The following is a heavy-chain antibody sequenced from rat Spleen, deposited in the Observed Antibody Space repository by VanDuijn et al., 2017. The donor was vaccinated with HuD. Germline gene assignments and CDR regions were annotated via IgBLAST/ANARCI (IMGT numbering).Heavy chain of an antibody. V-gene: IGHV5-7*01. Sequence: EVQLVESGGGLVQPGRSLKLSCAASGFTFSDYNMAWVRQAPTKGLEWVATISYDGSSTYYRDSVKGRFTISRDNAKSTLYLQMDSLRSEDTATYYCARRPLMDAWGQGVMVTVSS. D-gene: IGHD1-12*02. CDR1: GFTFSDYN. J-gene: IGHJ2*01. CDR3: ARRPLMDA. CDR2: ISYDGSST.